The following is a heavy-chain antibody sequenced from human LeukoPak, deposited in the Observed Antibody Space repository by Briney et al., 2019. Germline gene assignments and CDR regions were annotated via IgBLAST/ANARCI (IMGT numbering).Heavy chain of an antibody. V-gene: IGHV4-39*01. Sequence: SETLSLACTVSGGSISSSTYYWAWIRQTPGTGLEWIGTIYYTGSTFYSSSLKSRATISVDTSKNQFSLRLTSVTAADTAVYYCARLGCSGRSCFSAWNDYWGQGTLVTVSS. D-gene: IGHD2-15*01. CDR2: IYYTGST. J-gene: IGHJ4*02. CDR1: GGSISSSTYY. CDR3: ARLGCSGRSCFSAWNDY.